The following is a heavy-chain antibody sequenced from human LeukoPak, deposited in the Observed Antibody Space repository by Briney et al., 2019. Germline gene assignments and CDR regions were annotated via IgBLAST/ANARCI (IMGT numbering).Heavy chain of an antibody. CDR1: GFTFSTYA. Sequence: QTGGSLRLSCAASGFTFSTYAMTWVRQAPGKGLEWVSAISGSGGSTYYADSVKGRFTISRDNSKNTLYLQMNSLRAEDTAVYYCAKVVGATTGAFDIWGQGTMVTVSS. D-gene: IGHD1-26*01. CDR2: ISGSGGST. J-gene: IGHJ3*02. CDR3: AKVVGATTGAFDI. V-gene: IGHV3-23*01.